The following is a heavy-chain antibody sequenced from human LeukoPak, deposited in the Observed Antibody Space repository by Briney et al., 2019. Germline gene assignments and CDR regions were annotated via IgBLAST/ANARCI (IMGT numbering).Heavy chain of an antibody. CDR3: ARDFDGESTS. D-gene: IGHD3-9*01. V-gene: IGHV4-38-2*02. Sequence: PSETLSLTCTVSGYSISSGYYWGWIRQPPGKGLEWTGSIDHSGSTYYNPSLKSRVTISVDTSKNQFSLKLSSVTAADTAVYYCARDFDGESTSWGQGTLVTVSS. J-gene: IGHJ5*02. CDR1: GYSISSGYY. CDR2: IDHSGST.